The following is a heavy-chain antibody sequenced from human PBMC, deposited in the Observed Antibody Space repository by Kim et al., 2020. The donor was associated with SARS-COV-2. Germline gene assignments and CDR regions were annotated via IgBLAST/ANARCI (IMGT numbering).Heavy chain of an antibody. CDR1: GFTVSKSY. Sequence: GGSLRLSCALSGFTVSKSYMSWVRQAPGKGLEWVSVXDAGGTTIYADSVKGRFTISRDNSNNALYLQMNSLRVEDTAGYYCARDRGERGPFDAFHMWGQGTVVTVSS. CDR3: ARDRGERGPFDAFHM. D-gene: IGHD1-26*01. CDR2: XDAGGTT. V-gene: IGHV3-66*01. J-gene: IGHJ3*02.